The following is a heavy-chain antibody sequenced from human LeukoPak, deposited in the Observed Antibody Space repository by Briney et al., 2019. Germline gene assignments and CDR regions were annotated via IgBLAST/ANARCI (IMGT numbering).Heavy chain of an antibody. D-gene: IGHD2-2*01. Sequence: GGSLRLSCAASGFTFSSYAMSWVRQAPGKGLEWVSAISGSGGSTYYADSVKGRFTISRDNSKSTLYLQMNSLRAEDTAVYYCAKDLLIGLLVPAAIPFDYWGQGTLVTVSS. J-gene: IGHJ4*02. CDR1: GFTFSSYA. V-gene: IGHV3-23*01. CDR2: ISGSGGST. CDR3: AKDLLIGLLVPAAIPFDY.